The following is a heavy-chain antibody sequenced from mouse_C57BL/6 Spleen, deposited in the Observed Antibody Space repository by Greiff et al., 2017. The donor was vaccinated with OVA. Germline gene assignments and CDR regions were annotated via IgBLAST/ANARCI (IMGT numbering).Heavy chain of an antibody. V-gene: IGHV14-2*01. CDR3: AGYDYDGYYCDD. J-gene: IGHJ2*01. D-gene: IGHD2-4*01. Sequence: EVQLQESGAELVKPGASVKLSCAASGFTITDYYMHWVKQRPEQGLEWLGSIDPEDGETKYAPKFQGKATITADTSSNTAYLQLSSLTSEDTAGYYWAGYDYDGYYCDDWGQGTTLTVYS. CDR1: GFTITDYY. CDR2: IDPEDGET.